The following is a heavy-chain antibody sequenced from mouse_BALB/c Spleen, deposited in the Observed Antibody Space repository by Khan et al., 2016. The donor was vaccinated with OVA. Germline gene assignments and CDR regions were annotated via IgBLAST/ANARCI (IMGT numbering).Heavy chain of an antibody. CDR3: ARVYGGDFDY. Sequence: EVELVESGPGLVKPSQSLSLICTVTGYSITSDYAWNWIRQFPGNKLEWMGYISYSGNTKYNPSLKSRISLTRDTSKNQVFLQLNSVTTEDPATYYCARVYGGDFDYWGQGTTLTVSS. V-gene: IGHV3-2*02. D-gene: IGHD1-1*01. CDR1: GYSITSDYA. J-gene: IGHJ2*01. CDR2: ISYSGNT.